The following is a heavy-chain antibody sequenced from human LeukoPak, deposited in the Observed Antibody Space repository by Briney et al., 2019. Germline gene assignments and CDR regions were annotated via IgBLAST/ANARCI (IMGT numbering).Heavy chain of an antibody. Sequence: ASVKVSCKASGYTFTSYGISWVRQAPGQGLERMGWISAYNGNTNYAQKLQGRVTMTTDTSTSTAYMELRSLRSDDTAVYYCARDPRYSSGWYAPEYFQHWGQGTLVTVSS. D-gene: IGHD6-19*01. CDR1: GYTFTSYG. CDR2: ISAYNGNT. V-gene: IGHV1-18*01. J-gene: IGHJ1*01. CDR3: ARDPRYSSGWYAPEYFQH.